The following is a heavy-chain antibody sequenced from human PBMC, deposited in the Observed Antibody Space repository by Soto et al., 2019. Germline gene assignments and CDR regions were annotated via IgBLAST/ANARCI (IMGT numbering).Heavy chain of an antibody. J-gene: IGHJ1*01. Sequence: SVKVSCKASGGTFSSYRINWVRQAPGQGLEWVGGIVPIYRTADYAQKFQGRVTITADESARTSYMELRSPKSQDTAVYYCVGDSGAEGIGSWGQGKPVTVSA. CDR2: IVPIYRTA. CDR3: VGDSGAEGIGS. V-gene: IGHV1-69*13. D-gene: IGHD3-10*01. CDR1: GGTFSSYR.